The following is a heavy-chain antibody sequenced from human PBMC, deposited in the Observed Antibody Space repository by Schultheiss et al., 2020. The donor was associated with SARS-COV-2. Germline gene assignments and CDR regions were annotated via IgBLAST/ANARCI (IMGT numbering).Heavy chain of an antibody. J-gene: IGHJ4*02. Sequence: GGSLRLSCSASGFTFSTYNMNWVRQAPGKGLEWVSYISSSGSTIYYADSVKGRFTISRDNSKNTLYLQMNSLRAEDTAVYYCARDGVGYSGSYLPLRYWGQGTLVTVSS. D-gene: IGHD1-26*01. V-gene: IGHV3-48*01. CDR2: ISSSGSTI. CDR1: GFTFSTYN. CDR3: ARDGVGYSGSYLPLRY.